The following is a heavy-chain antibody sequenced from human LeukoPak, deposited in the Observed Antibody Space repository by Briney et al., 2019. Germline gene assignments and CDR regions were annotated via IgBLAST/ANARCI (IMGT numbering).Heavy chain of an antibody. CDR2: INPNSGDT. D-gene: IGHD4-17*01. Sequence: ASVKVSCKASGYTFIGYYMHWVRQAPGQGLEWAGWINPNSGDTNYAQKFQGRVTMTRDTSISTAYMDLSRLRSDDTAVYYCARDYGDPFLTFDFWGQGTLVTVSS. CDR1: GYTFIGYY. CDR3: ARDYGDPFLTFDF. V-gene: IGHV1-2*02. J-gene: IGHJ4*02.